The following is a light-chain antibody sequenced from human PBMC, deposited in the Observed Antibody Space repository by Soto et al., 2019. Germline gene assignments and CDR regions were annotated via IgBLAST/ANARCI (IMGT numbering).Light chain of an antibody. CDR2: DVS. Sequence: SALTQPRSVSGSPGQSVTISCTGTSSDVGGYNYVSWYQQHPGKAPKLMIYDVSKRPSGVPDRFSGSKSGNTASLIISGLQAEDEADYYCCSYAGSYTWVFGGGTKLTVL. CDR1: SSDVGGYNY. CDR3: CSYAGSYTWV. V-gene: IGLV2-11*01. J-gene: IGLJ3*02.